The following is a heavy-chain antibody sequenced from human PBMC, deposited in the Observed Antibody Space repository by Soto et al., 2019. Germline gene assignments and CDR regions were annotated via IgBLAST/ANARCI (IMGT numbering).Heavy chain of an antibody. Sequence: SETLSLTCPVSGGSISSYYWSWIRQPPGKGLEWIGYIYYSGSTNYNPSLKSRVTISVDTSKNQFSLKLSSVTAADTAVYYCARDLGPYYGSGSFFDYWGQGTLVTVSS. D-gene: IGHD3-10*01. CDR2: IYYSGST. V-gene: IGHV4-59*01. CDR1: GGSISSYY. CDR3: ARDLGPYYGSGSFFDY. J-gene: IGHJ4*02.